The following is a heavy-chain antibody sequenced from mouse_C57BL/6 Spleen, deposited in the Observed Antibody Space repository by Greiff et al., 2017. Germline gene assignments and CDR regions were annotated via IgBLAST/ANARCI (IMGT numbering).Heavy chain of an antibody. CDR2: IYPGDGDT. D-gene: IGHD2-3*01. CDR1: GYAFSSSW. J-gene: IGHJ2*01. V-gene: IGHV1-82*01. CDR3: ARRGYYVFDY. Sequence: QVQLKESGPELVKPGASVKISCKASGYAFSSSWMNWVKQRPGKGLEWIGRIYPGDGDTNYNGKFKGKATLTADKSSSTAYMQLSSLTSEDSAVYFCARRGYYVFDYWGQGTTLTVSS.